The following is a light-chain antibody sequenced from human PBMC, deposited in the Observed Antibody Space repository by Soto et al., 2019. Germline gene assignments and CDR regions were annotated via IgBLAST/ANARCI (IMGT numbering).Light chain of an antibody. V-gene: IGLV2-14*01. CDR2: EVS. CDR3: SSYTSSSTLVV. J-gene: IGLJ2*01. Sequence: QSALTQPASVSGSPGQSITISCTGTSSDVGGYNYVSWYQQHPGEAPKLMIYEVSNRPSGVSNRFSGSNSGNTASLTISGLQAEDEADSYCSSYTSSSTLVVFGGGTKHTVL. CDR1: SSDVGGYNY.